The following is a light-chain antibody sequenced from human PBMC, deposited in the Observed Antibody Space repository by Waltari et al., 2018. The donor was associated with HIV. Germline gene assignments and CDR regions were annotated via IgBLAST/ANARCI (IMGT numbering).Light chain of an antibody. CDR1: QGIRND. J-gene: IGKJ1*01. Sequence: AVQMPQSPSSVSGSLGGRVTISCRASQGIRNDLSWFQMKPGGAPKLLIYASTILQTGVPPRFSGSASGTDFTLTISNLQSEDFATYFCLQDFEYPWTFGQGTTVE. V-gene: IGKV1-6*02. CDR3: LQDFEYPWT. CDR2: AST.